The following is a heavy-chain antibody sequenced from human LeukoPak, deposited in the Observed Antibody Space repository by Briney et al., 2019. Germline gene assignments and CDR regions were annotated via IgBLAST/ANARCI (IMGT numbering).Heavy chain of an antibody. Sequence: SETLSLTCTVSGGSISSYYWSWIRQPPGKGLEWIGYIYYSGSTNYNPSLKSRVTISVDTPKNQFSLKLSSVTAADTAVYYCARDGSGSSGWYNFDYWGQGTLVTVSS. CDR2: IYYSGST. CDR1: GGSISSYY. CDR3: ARDGSGSSGWYNFDY. V-gene: IGHV4-59*01. J-gene: IGHJ4*02. D-gene: IGHD6-19*01.